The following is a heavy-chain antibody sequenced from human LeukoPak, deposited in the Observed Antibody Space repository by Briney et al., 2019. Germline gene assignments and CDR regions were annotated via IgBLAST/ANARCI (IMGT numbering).Heavy chain of an antibody. CDR3: ARDLTRHSAIVVVPAGFDP. D-gene: IGHD2-2*01. CDR2: ISYDGSNK. J-gene: IGHJ5*02. Sequence: GRSLRLSCAASGFTFSSYAMHWARQAPGKGLEWVAVISYDGSNKYYADSVKGRFTISRDNSKNTLYLQMNSLRAEDTAVYYCARDLTRHSAIVVVPAGFDPWDQGTLVTVSS. CDR1: GFTFSSYA. V-gene: IGHV3-30*04.